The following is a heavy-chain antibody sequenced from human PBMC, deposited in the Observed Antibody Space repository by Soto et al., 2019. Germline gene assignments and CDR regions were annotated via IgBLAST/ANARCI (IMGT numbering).Heavy chain of an antibody. CDR2: IIPIFGTA. J-gene: IGHJ4*02. V-gene: IGHV1-69*12. CDR3: ARGYSSSWAYYYDY. D-gene: IGHD6-13*01. Sequence: QVQLVQSGAEVKKPGSSVKVSCKASGGTFSSYAISWVRQAPGHGLEWMGGIIPIFGTANYAQKCQGRVTITADESTSTPYMELSSLRSEDTAVYYCARGYSSSWAYYYDYWGQGTLVTVSS. CDR1: GGTFSSYA.